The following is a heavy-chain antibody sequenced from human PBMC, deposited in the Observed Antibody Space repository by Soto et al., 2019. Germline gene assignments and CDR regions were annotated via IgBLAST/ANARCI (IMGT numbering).Heavy chain of an antibody. CDR3: TTDLWRIAVVVGSTGYFNP. Sequence: GGSLRLSCAASGFTFSDAWMSWVRQAPGKGLDWVGRIKSKSDGGTTEYAAPGRGRFTISRDDSKNTLYRQMNSLKTQDTAVYYCTTDLWRIAVVVGSTGYFNPWGQGTPVTAPQ. D-gene: IGHD2-15*01. J-gene: IGHJ5*02. V-gene: IGHV3-15*01. CDR1: GFTFSDAW. CDR2: IKSKSDGGTT.